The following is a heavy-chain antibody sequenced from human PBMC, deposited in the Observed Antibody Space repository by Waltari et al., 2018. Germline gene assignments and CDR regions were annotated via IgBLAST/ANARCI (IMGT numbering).Heavy chain of an antibody. V-gene: IGHV1-2*06. CDR3: ASWGWGGDAFDI. D-gene: IGHD6-19*01. CDR2: VNPNGGGT. Sequence: QVQLVQSGAEVKKPGASVKVSCKASGYTFTGYYMHWVRQAPGQGLEWRGRVNPNGGGTNFAQKLQGRVTMTRDTSISTAYMELSRLRSDDTAVYYCASWGWGGDAFDIWGQGTMVTVSS. J-gene: IGHJ3*02. CDR1: GYTFTGYY.